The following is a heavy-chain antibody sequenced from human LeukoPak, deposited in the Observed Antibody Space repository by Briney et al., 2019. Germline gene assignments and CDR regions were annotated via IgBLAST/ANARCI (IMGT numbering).Heavy chain of an antibody. CDR3: ARVLWATVTAPLGY. D-gene: IGHD4-17*01. Sequence: ASVNVSCKASGYTFTGYYMHWVRQAPGQGLEWMGWINPNSGGTNYAQKFQGWVTMTRDTSISTAYMELSRLRSDDTAVYYCARVLWATVTAPLGYWGQGTLVTVSS. CDR2: INPNSGGT. CDR1: GYTFTGYY. V-gene: IGHV1-2*04. J-gene: IGHJ4*02.